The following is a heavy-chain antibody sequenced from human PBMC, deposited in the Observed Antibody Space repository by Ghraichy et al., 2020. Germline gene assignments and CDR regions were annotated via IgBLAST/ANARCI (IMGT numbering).Heavy chain of an antibody. D-gene: IGHD2-2*01. J-gene: IGHJ5*02. CDR3: AHMARSTRYHVLGWFDP. V-gene: IGHV2-5*01. Sequence: SGPTLVKPTQTLTLTCTFSGFSLSTAGAAVGWIRQPPGKALEWLGVIYWNDDKRYSQSLRTRLTTTKDTSKNQVVLTMINMDSVDTATYYWAHMARSTRYHVLGWFDPWGQGTLVTVSS. CDR1: GFSLSTAGAA. CDR2: IYWNDDK.